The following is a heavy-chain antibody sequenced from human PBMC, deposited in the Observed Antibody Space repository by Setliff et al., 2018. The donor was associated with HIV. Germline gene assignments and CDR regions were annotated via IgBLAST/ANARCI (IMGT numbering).Heavy chain of an antibody. CDR3: ARGIYTGYDHFDY. CDR2: ISATGTTV. D-gene: IGHD5-12*01. V-gene: IGHV3-48*01. Sequence: PGGSLRLSCAASGFMFSDHSFHWVRQAPGEGLEWLSYISATGTTVSYADSVRGRFIISRDSVKSELYLQMNSLRAEDTAVYYCARGIYTGYDHFDYWGQGTLVTVSS. CDR1: GFMFSDHS. J-gene: IGHJ4*02.